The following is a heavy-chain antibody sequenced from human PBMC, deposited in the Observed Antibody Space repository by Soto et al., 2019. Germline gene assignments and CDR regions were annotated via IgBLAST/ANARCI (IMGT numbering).Heavy chain of an antibody. CDR3: ARGVRLFRGSFDP. CDR1: GGSFSDTY. D-gene: IGHD2-15*01. Sequence: QVHLQQWGAGLLKPSETLSLTCAVYGGSFSDTYWNWFRQPPGKGLEWIGEINHNTNTIYNPSLKVRVTISVDTSRHHVPLTLTSVTAADTAVYYCARGVRLFRGSFDPWGQGTLVTVSS. CDR2: INHNTNT. J-gene: IGHJ5*02. V-gene: IGHV4-34*01.